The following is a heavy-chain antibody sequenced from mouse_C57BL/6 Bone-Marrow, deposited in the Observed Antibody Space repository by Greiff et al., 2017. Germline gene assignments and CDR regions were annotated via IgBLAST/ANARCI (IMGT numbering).Heavy chain of an antibody. CDR2: IYPRSGNN. J-gene: IGHJ1*03. V-gene: IGHV1-81*01. D-gene: IGHD1-1*01. Sequence: QVQLKESGAELARPGASVKLSCKASGYTFTSYGISWVKQRTGQGLEWIGEIYPRSGNNYYNEKFKGKATLTADKSSSTAYVELRNLASEDSAVYFCAIPRLYGSSFDVWGTGTTVTVSS. CDR1: GYTFTSYG. CDR3: AIPRLYGSSFDV.